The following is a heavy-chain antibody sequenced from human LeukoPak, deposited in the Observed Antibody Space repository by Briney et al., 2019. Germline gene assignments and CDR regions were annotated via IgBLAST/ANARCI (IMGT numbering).Heavy chain of an antibody. V-gene: IGHV1-2*02. CDR1: GYTFTGYY. D-gene: IGHD3-22*01. CDR2: INPNSGGT. J-gene: IGHJ1*01. CDR3: ARDEGVLITMIVEEYFQH. Sequence: GASVKVSCKASGYTFTGYYMHWVRQAPGQGLEWMGWINPNSGGTNYAQKFQGRVTMTRDTSISTAYMELSRLRSDDTAVYYCARDEGVLITMIVEEYFQHWGQGTLVTVSS.